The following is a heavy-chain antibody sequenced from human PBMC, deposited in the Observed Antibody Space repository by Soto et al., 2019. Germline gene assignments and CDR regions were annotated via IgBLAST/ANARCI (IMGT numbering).Heavy chain of an antibody. CDR2: IIPIFGTA. J-gene: IGHJ5*02. D-gene: IGHD3-3*01. CDR3: ARLAFGVVKWFDP. CDR1: GGTFISYA. V-gene: IGHV1-69*13. Sequence: SAKVSFKASGGTFISYAISWVRQAPGQGLEWMGGIIPIFGTANYAQKFQGRVTITADESTSTAYMELSSLRSEDTAVYYCARLAFGVVKWFDPWGQGTLVTVSS.